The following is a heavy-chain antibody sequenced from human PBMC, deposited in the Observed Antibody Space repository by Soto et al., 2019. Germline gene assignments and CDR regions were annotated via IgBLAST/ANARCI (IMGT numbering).Heavy chain of an antibody. CDR2: ISGSGGST. Sequence: GGSLRLSCAASGFTFSSYAMSWVRQAPGKGLEWVSAISGSGGSTYYADSVKGQFTISRDNSKNTLYLQMNSLRAEDTAVYYCAKDSFVLRYFDWLEHGMDVWGQGTTVTVSS. D-gene: IGHD3-9*01. CDR1: GFTFSSYA. CDR3: AKDSFVLRYFDWLEHGMDV. V-gene: IGHV3-23*01. J-gene: IGHJ6*02.